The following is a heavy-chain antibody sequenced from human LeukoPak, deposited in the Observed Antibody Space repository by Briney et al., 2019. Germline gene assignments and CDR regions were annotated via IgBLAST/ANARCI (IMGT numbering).Heavy chain of an antibody. CDR2: VYNSGST. CDR1: GGSVTSYY. CDR3: ANSYNWNEGGFDY. D-gene: IGHD1-1*01. J-gene: IGHJ4*02. V-gene: IGHV4-59*02. Sequence: SETLSLTCTVSGGSVTSYYWSWIRQPPGKGLEWIGYVYNSGSTNYNPFLKSRVTISVDTSKNQFSLKLSSVTAADTAVYYCANSYNWNEGGFDYWGQGTLVTVSS.